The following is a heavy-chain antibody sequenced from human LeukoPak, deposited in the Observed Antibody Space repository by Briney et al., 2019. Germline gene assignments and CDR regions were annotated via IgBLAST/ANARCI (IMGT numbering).Heavy chain of an antibody. CDR3: ARDLGYFGSGSQGEP. D-gene: IGHD3-10*01. CDR2: INPNSGGT. Sequence: ASVKVSCKAYGYIFTGYYMHWVRQAPGQGLEWMGWINPNSGGTNSAQKFQGRVTMARDTSISTAYMELSRLRSDDTAVYYCARDLGYFGSGSQGEPWGQGTLVTVSS. V-gene: IGHV1-2*02. J-gene: IGHJ5*02. CDR1: GYIFTGYY.